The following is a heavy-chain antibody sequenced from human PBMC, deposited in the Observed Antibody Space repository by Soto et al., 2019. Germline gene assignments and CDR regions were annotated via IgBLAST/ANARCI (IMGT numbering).Heavy chain of an antibody. D-gene: IGHD1-26*01. CDR1: GFTFSNYA. Sequence: EVQLLESGGGLVQPGGSLRLSCAASGFTFSNYAMTWVRQAPGKGLEWVSSISVSGGSTYYADSVKGRFTISRDNAKNTLYLQMNSLRAEDTAVYYCARRSTGDKSVYYFDYWGQGTLVTVSS. V-gene: IGHV3-23*01. CDR3: ARRSTGDKSVYYFDY. J-gene: IGHJ4*02. CDR2: ISVSGGST.